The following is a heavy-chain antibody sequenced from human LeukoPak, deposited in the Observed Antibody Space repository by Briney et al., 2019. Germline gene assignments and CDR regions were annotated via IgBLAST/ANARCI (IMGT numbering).Heavy chain of an antibody. J-gene: IGHJ4*02. D-gene: IGHD6-6*01. Sequence: GGSLRLSCAASGFTFSSNGMHGVRQAPGKGLECVAFIQNDGNNKKYADSVKGRFTISRDNSKNTLYLQMNSLRAEDTAVYYCARDWGTSSLYLVNWGQGTLVTASS. CDR3: ARDWGTSSLYLVN. CDR1: GFTFSSNG. V-gene: IGHV3-30*02. CDR2: IQNDGNNK.